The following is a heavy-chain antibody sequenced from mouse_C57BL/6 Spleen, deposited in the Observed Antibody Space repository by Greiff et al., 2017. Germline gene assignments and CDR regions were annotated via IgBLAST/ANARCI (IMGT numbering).Heavy chain of an antibody. CDR2: IRSKSNKYAT. CDR1: GFSFNTYA. Sequence: GGGLVQPKGSLKLSCAASGFSFNTYAMNWVRQAPGKGLEWVARIRSKSNKYATYYADSVKDRFTISRDDSESMLYLQMNNLKTEDTAMYYCVRQGNYYGSTTGYFDVWGTGTTVTVSS. V-gene: IGHV10-1*01. D-gene: IGHD1-1*01. CDR3: VRQGNYYGSTTGYFDV. J-gene: IGHJ1*03.